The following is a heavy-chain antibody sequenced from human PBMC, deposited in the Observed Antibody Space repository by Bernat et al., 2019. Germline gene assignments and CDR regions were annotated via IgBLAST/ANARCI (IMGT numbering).Heavy chain of an antibody. CDR2: IWYDGRNK. CDR3: EGGWKRGLEWLLGDAFDI. CDR1: GFTFSSYG. V-gene: IGHV3-33*01. D-gene: IGHD3-3*01. J-gene: IGHJ3*02. Sequence: QVQLVESGGGVVQPGRSLRLSCAASGFTFSSYGLHWVRQAPGKGLVWVGVIWYDGRNKYSADSVEGRYTISRDNSKNTQYLQLHNLRAEDAAVYYGEGGWKRGLEWLLGDAFDIWGQGTMVTVSS.